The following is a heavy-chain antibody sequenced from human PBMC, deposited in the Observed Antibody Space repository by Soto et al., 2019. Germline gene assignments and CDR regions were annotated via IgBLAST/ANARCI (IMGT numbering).Heavy chain of an antibody. J-gene: IGHJ6*02. D-gene: IGHD6-19*01. CDR3: ARGIEGWYQGRYYYGMDV. CDR1: WWPLHSGNYL. CDR2: IYYSGST. V-gene: IGHV4-61*01. Sequence: PEESGPGLGEALENLALTCTVSWWPLHSGNYLLGLIRPAPGEGLEWIGYIYYSGSTNYNPSLKSRVTISVDASKNQFSLKLSSVTAADTAVYYCARGIEGWYQGRYYYGMDVWGQGTTVTVSS.